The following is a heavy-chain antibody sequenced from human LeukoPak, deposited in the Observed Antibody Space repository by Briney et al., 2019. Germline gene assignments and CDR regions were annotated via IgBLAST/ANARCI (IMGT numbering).Heavy chain of an antibody. Sequence: TSETLSLTCAVYGGSFSGYYWSWIRQPPGKGLEWIGEINHSGSTNYNPSLKSRVTISVDTSKNQFSLKLSSVTAADTAVYYCARVNAEGAAERYYYDSSTFDYWGQGTLVTVSS. D-gene: IGHD3-22*01. V-gene: IGHV4-34*01. CDR1: GGSFSGYY. CDR3: ARVNAEGAAERYYYDSSTFDY. J-gene: IGHJ4*02. CDR2: INHSGST.